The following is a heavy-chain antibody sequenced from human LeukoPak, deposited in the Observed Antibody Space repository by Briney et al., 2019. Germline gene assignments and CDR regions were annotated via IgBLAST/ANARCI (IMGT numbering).Heavy chain of an antibody. CDR2: MNPNSGNT. D-gene: IGHD1-1*01. CDR3: ARGETGTTGDYYYYYYMDV. V-gene: IGHV1-8*03. Sequence: ASVKVSCKVSGYTFTSYDINWVRQATGQGLEWMGWMNPNSGNTGYAQKFQGRVTITRNTSISTAYMELSSLRSEDTAVYYCARGETGTTGDYYYYYYMDVWGKGTTVTVSS. CDR1: GYTFTSYD. J-gene: IGHJ6*03.